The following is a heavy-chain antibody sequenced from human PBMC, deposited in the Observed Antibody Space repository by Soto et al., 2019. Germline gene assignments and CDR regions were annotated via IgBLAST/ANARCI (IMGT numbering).Heavy chain of an antibody. CDR1: GFTFSSYG. V-gene: IGHV3-33*01. D-gene: IGHD3-3*01. CDR3: ARGLQPNYDFWSGYWNYYYYGMDV. CDR2: IWYDGSNK. Sequence: GGSLRLSCAASGFTFSSYGMHWVRQAPGKGLEWVAVIWYDGSNKYYADSVKGRFTISRDNSKNTLYLQMNSLRAEDTAVYYCARGLQPNYDFWSGYWNYYYYGMDVWGQGTTVTVSS. J-gene: IGHJ6*02.